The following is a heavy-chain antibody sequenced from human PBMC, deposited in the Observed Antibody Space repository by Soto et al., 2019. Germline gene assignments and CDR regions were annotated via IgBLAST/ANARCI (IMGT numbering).Heavy chain of an antibody. CDR2: ISSSSSTI. D-gene: IGHD3-3*01. Sequence: GGSLRLSCAASGFTFSSYSMNWVRQAPGKGLEWVSYISSSSSTIYYADSVKGRFTISRDNAKNSLYLQMNSLRAEDTAVYYCARETYLEWLLPFDYWGQGTLVTVSS. J-gene: IGHJ4*02. CDR3: ARETYLEWLLPFDY. CDR1: GFTFSSYS. V-gene: IGHV3-48*01.